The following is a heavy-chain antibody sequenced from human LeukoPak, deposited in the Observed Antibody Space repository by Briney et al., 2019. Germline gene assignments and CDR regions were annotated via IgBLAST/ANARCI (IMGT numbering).Heavy chain of an antibody. Sequence: SETLSLTCTVSGGSISSSSYYWGWIRQPPGKGLEWIGSIYYSGSTYYNPSLKSRVTISVDTSKNQFSLKLSSVTAADTAIYYCATYRQVLLPFECWGQGTLVTVSS. CDR1: GGSISSSSYY. J-gene: IGHJ4*02. D-gene: IGHD2-8*02. CDR2: IYYSGST. V-gene: IGHV4-39*07. CDR3: ATYRQVLLPFEC.